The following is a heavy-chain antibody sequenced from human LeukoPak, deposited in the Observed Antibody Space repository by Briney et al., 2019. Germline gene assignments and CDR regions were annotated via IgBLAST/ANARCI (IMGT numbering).Heavy chain of an antibody. D-gene: IGHD3-9*01. J-gene: IGHJ3*02. CDR3: ARVPPRSYDILTGYSNDAFDI. CDR1: GFSLSTSGVG. V-gene: IGHV2-5*02. CDR2: IYWDDDK. Sequence: ESGPTLVKPTQTLTLTCTFSGFSLSTSGVGVGWIRQPPGKALEWLALIYWDDDKRYSPSLKSRLTITKDTSKNQVVLTMTNMDPVDTATYYCARVPPRSYDILTGYSNDAFDIWGQGTMVTVSS.